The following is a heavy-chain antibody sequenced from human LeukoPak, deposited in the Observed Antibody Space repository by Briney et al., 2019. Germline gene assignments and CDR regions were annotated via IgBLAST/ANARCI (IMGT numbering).Heavy chain of an antibody. J-gene: IGHJ1*01. D-gene: IGHD3-22*01. CDR3: AKSYYYDSSGSRIEYFQH. CDR1: GFTFSSYA. CDR2: ISGSGGST. Sequence: GGSLRLSCAASGFTFSSYAMSWVRQAPGKGLEWVSAISGSGGSTYYADSVKGRFTISRDNSKNTLYLQMNSLRAEDTAVYYCAKSYYYDSSGSRIEYFQHWGPGTLVTVSS. V-gene: IGHV3-23*01.